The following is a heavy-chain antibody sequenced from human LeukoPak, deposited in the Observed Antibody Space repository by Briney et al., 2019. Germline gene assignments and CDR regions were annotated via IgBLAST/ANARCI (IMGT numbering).Heavy chain of an antibody. Sequence: SETLSLTCAVYGGSFSGYYWSWIRQPPGKGLEWIGEINRSGSTNYNPSLKSRVTISVDTSKNQFSLKLSSVTAADTAVYYCARGAVWSGYNYWGQGTLVTVSS. CDR3: ARGAVWSGYNY. J-gene: IGHJ4*02. D-gene: IGHD3-3*01. V-gene: IGHV4-34*01. CDR1: GGSFSGYY. CDR2: INRSGST.